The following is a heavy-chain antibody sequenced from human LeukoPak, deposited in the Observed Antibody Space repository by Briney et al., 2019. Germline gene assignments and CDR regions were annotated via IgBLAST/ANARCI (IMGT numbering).Heavy chain of an antibody. Sequence: SGPTLVKPTQTLTLTCTFSGFSLGAPGVGVGWIRQPPGEALECPALISSNVDKRYSPSLKSRLTITKDTSKNQVVLTMTNMGAVDTASYYCAHVGGDDYFVHWGQGTLVTVSS. CDR1: GFSLGAPGVG. V-gene: IGHV2-5*01. CDR3: AHVGGDDYFVH. D-gene: IGHD2-21*02. CDR2: ISSNVDK. J-gene: IGHJ4*02.